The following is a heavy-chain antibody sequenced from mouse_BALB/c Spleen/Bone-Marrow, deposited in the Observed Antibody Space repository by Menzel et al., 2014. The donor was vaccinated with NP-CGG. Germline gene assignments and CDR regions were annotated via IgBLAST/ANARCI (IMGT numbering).Heavy chain of an antibody. CDR2: IDPANGNT. J-gene: IGHJ2*01. Sequence: EVKLVESGAELVKPGASVKLSCTASGFNIKDTHMHWVKQRPEQGLEWIGRIDPANGNTKYDPKFQGKATITADTSSNTAYLQLSSLTSEDTAVYYCARYYYGSSLFDYWGQGTTLTVSS. D-gene: IGHD1-1*01. CDR3: ARYYYGSSLFDY. CDR1: GFNIKDTH. V-gene: IGHV14-3*02.